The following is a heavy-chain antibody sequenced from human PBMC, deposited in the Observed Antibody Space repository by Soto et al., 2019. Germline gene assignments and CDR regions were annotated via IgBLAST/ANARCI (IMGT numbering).Heavy chain of an antibody. V-gene: IGHV3-7*01. CDR3: ARDLAYDILTGPLAESGFDY. CDR2: IKQDGSEK. CDR1: GFTFSSYW. D-gene: IGHD3-9*01. Sequence: PGGSLRLSCAASGFTFSSYWMSWVRQAPGKGLEWVANIKQDGSEKYYVDSVKGRFTISRDNAKNSLYLQMNSLRAEDTAVYYCARDLAYDILTGPLAESGFDYWGQGTLVTVSS. J-gene: IGHJ4*02.